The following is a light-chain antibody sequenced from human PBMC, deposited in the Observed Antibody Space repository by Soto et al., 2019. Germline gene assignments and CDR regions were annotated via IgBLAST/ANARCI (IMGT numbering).Light chain of an antibody. V-gene: IGKV3D-20*02. CDR3: QQGNTWPWT. CDR1: QSVSSSY. Sequence: EIVLTQSPGTLSLSPGARATLSCRASQSVSSSYLAWYQQKPGQAPRLLIYAASDRATGIPGRFSGSGSGTDFTLIISSLEPEDFAFYYCQQGNTWPWTFGQGTKVDIK. CDR2: AAS. J-gene: IGKJ1*01.